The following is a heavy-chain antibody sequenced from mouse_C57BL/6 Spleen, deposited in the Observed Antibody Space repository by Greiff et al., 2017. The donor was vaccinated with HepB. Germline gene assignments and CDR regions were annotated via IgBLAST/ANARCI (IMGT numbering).Heavy chain of an antibody. J-gene: IGHJ2*01. CDR3: ARSGY. CDR2: IDPSDSYS. Sequence: VQLQQPGAELVMPGASVKLSCKASGYTFTSYWMHWVKQRPGQGLEWIGEIDPSDSYSNYNQKFKGKSTLTVDKSSSTAYMQLSSLTSEDSAVYYCARSGYWGQGTTLTVSS. CDR1: GYTFTSYW. V-gene: IGHV1-69*01. D-gene: IGHD3-2*02.